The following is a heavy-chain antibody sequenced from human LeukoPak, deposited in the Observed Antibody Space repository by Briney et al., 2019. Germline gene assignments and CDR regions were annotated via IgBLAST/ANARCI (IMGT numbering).Heavy chain of an antibody. CDR1: GFTFSSYG. D-gene: IGHD2-2*01. V-gene: IGHV3-30*18. CDR2: ISYDGSDK. Sequence: PGRSLRLSCAASGFTFSSYGMHWVRQAPGKGLEWVAVISYDGSDKNYADSVKGRFTISRDNSNNRVYLQMNSLRAEDTAVYYCAKVPRYCSSTSCPEFDYWGQGTLVTVSS. J-gene: IGHJ4*02. CDR3: AKVPRYCSSTSCPEFDY.